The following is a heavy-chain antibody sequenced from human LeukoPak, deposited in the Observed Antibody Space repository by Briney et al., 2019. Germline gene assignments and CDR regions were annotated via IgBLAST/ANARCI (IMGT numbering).Heavy chain of an antibody. Sequence: PGGSLRLSCAASGFTFSSYGMHWVRQAPGKGLEWVAFIRYDGSNKYYADSVKGRFTISRDNSKNTLYLQMNSLRAEDTAVYYCAKALPLYSSSSPMVDYWGQGTLVTVSS. J-gene: IGHJ4*02. D-gene: IGHD6-6*01. CDR2: IRYDGSNK. V-gene: IGHV3-30*02. CDR1: GFTFSSYG. CDR3: AKALPLYSSSSPMVDY.